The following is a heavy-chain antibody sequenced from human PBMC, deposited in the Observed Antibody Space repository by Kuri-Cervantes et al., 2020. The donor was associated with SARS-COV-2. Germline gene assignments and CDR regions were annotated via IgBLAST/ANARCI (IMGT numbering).Heavy chain of an antibody. CDR3: ARDQYYYYGMDV. J-gene: IGHJ6*02. V-gene: IGHV4-30-2*01. CDR1: GVSVTREGYS. CDR2: ISGDT. Sequence: SQTLSLTCGVSGVSVTREGYSWNWVRQLPGKGLEWIGSISGDTSYNPSLDSRVTISVDTSKNQFSLKLSSVTAADTAVYYCARDQYYYYGMDVWGQGTTVTVSS.